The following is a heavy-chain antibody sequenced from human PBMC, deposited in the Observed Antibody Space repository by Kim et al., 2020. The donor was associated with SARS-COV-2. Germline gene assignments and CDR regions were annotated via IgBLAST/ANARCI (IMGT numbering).Heavy chain of an antibody. CDR1: GGTFSSYA. Sequence: SVKVSCKASGGTFSSYAISRVRQAPGQGLEWMGGISPIFGTANYAQKFQGRVTITADESTSTAYMELSSLRSEDTAVYYCARDVKGSFGSFDYWGQGTLVTVSS. CDR2: ISPIFGTA. D-gene: IGHD3-10*01. J-gene: IGHJ4*02. V-gene: IGHV1-69*13. CDR3: ARDVKGSFGSFDY.